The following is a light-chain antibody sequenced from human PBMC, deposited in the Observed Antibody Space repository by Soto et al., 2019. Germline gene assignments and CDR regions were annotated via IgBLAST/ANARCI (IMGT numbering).Light chain of an antibody. CDR3: QQYNFYPWT. CDR1: QSISTW. J-gene: IGKJ1*01. CDR2: KGS. Sequence: DIQMTQSPSTLSPSVGDRVTITCRASQSISTWLAWYQQKPGKAPKLLIYKGSTLESGVPSRFSGSGSGTDFTLTISSLQPDDFATYYCQQYNFYPWTFGQGTKVEIK. V-gene: IGKV1-5*03.